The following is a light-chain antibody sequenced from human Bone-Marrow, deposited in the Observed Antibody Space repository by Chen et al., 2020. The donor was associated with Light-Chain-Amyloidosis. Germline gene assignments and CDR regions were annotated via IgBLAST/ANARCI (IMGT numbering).Light chain of an antibody. Sequence: QSVLTQPPSTSGTPGQRVTISSSGSTSNIGTYTVNWYRQVPGTAPRLLIQSDNQRPSGVPDRFSGSKSGTSASLAISWLQSEDEADYYCAAWDDSLNGVVFGGGTKLTVL. V-gene: IGLV1-44*01. CDR3: AAWDDSLNGVV. J-gene: IGLJ2*01. CDR2: SDN. CDR1: TSNIGTYT.